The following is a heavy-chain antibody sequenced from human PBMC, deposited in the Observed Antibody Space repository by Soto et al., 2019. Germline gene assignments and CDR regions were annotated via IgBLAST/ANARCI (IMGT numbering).Heavy chain of an antibody. CDR1: GFTFSSYG. J-gene: IGHJ6*02. CDR2: ISYDGSNK. CDR3: AKGGGDYGMDV. D-gene: IGHD3-16*01. V-gene: IGHV3-30*18. Sequence: QVQLVESGGGVVQPGRSPRLSCAASGFTFSSYGMHWVRQAPGKGLEWVAVISYDGSNKYYADSVKGRFTISRDNSKNTLYLQRNSLRAEDTAVYYCAKGGGDYGMDVWGQGTTVTVSS.